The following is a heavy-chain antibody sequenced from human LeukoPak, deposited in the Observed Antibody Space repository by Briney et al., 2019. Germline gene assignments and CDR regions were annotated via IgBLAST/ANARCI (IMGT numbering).Heavy chain of an antibody. CDR3: AKEGSSGWVPNY. Sequence: WASVKVSCKASGYIFTDYYMHWVRQAPGQELGWMGRINPNSGGTNFAQKFQGRVTMTRDTSISTVYMELSRLRSDDTAVYYCAKEGSSGWVPNYWGQGTLVTVSS. D-gene: IGHD6-19*01. J-gene: IGHJ4*02. CDR1: GYIFTDYY. CDR2: INPNSGGT. V-gene: IGHV1-2*06.